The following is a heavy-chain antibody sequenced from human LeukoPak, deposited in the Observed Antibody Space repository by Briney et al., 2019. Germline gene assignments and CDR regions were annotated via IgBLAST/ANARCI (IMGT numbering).Heavy chain of an antibody. V-gene: IGHV1-18*04. CDR2: ISAYNGNT. CDR3: ARGQGKQQTNDY. D-gene: IGHD6-13*01. Sequence: ASVKVSCKASGYTFTAYSMHWVRQAPGQGLEWMGWISAYNGNTNYAQKLQGRVTMTTDTSTSTAYMELRSLRSDDTAVYYCARGQGKQQTNDYWGQGTLVTVSS. J-gene: IGHJ4*02. CDR1: GYTFTAYS.